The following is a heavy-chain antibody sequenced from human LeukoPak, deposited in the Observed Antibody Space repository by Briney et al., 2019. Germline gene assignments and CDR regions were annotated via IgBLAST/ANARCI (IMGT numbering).Heavy chain of an antibody. CDR2: IYYSGST. CDR3: ERESHCSGGSCYSGTFYNWFDP. J-gene: IGHJ5*02. Sequence: SQTLSLTCTVSGGSISSGGYYWSWIRQHPGKGLEWIGYIYYSGSTYYNPSLKSRVTISVDTSKNQFSLKLSSVTAADTAVYYCERESHCSGGSCYSGTFYNWFDPWGQGTLVTVSS. D-gene: IGHD2-15*01. V-gene: IGHV4-31*03. CDR1: GGSISSGGYY.